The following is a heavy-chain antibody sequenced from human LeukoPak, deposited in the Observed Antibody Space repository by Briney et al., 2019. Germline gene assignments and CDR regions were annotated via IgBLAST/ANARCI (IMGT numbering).Heavy chain of an antibody. J-gene: IGHJ6*03. D-gene: IGHD2-2*02. CDR1: GFTFSSYN. CDR3: ARGVPGYCSGTSCYKDYYYMDV. Sequence: GGSLRLSCAASGFTFSSYNMNWVRQAPGKGLEWVSSISSSSSHIYYADSVRGRFSVSRDNANNSLFLQMNSLRAEDTAVYYCARGVPGYCSGTSCYKDYYYMDVWGKGTTVTVSS. V-gene: IGHV3-21*01. CDR2: ISSSSSHI.